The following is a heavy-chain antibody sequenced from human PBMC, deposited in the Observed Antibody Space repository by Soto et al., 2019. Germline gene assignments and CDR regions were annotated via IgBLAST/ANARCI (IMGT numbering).Heavy chain of an antibody. CDR3: ARDRGSGCYYYYYGIDV. J-gene: IGHJ6*01. CDR1: GFTFSSYW. Sequence: GESLKVSCAASGFTFSSYWMHWVRQAPGKGLVWVSRINSDGSSTSYADSVKGRFTISRDNAKNTLYLQMNSRRAEDTAVYYCARDRGSGCYYYYYGIDVCRQETTVTVSS. D-gene: IGHD6-19*01. CDR2: INSDGSST. V-gene: IGHV3-74*01.